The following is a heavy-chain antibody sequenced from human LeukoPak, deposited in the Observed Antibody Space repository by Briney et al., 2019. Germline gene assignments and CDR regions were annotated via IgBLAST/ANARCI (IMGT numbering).Heavy chain of an antibody. Sequence: PSETLSLTCTVSGGSISSYYWSWIRQPPGKGLEWIGYIYYSGSTNYNPSLKSRVTISVDTSKNQFSLKLSSVTAADTAVYYCARDRGLRSEFDYWGQGTLVTVS. J-gene: IGHJ4*02. D-gene: IGHD5-12*01. CDR2: IYYSGST. CDR3: ARDRGLRSEFDY. CDR1: GGSISSYY. V-gene: IGHV4-59*01.